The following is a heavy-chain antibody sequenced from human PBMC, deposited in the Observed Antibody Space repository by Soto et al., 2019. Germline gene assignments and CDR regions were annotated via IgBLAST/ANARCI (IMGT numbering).Heavy chain of an antibody. V-gene: IGHV1-3*01. Sequence: ASVNVSSKSSGYTFTSYSIHWVRQAPGQRLEWMGWINAGNGNTKYSQKFQGRVTITRDTSASTAYMELSSLRSEDTAVYYCARVSVAGSIDYWGQGTLVTVSS. CDR3: ARVSVAGSIDY. CDR1: GYTFTSYS. D-gene: IGHD6-19*01. J-gene: IGHJ4*02. CDR2: INAGNGNT.